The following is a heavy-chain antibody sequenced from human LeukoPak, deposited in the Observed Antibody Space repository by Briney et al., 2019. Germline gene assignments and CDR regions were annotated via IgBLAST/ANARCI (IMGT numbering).Heavy chain of an antibody. CDR2: INSDGSST. J-gene: IGHJ3*02. V-gene: IGHV3-74*01. Sequence: QAGGSLRLSCAASGFTFSRYWMHWVRHAPGKGLLWVSRINSDGSSTYYADSVKGRFTTSRDNAKNALHLQMNSLTAEDTAVYYCVLDLFSSFAFDIWGQGTMVTVSS. CDR1: GFTFSRYW. CDR3: VLDLFSSFAFDI. D-gene: IGHD3/OR15-3a*01.